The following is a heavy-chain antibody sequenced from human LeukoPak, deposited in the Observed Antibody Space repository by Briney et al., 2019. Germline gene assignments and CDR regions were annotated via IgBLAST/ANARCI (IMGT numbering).Heavy chain of an antibody. V-gene: IGHV3-20*04. CDR2: INWNGGNT. J-gene: IGHJ4*02. CDR1: GFTFDDYG. CDR3: ARVASNYHFDC. Sequence: GGSLRLSCAASGFTFDDYGMSWVRQAPGKGLEWVSGINWNGGNTVYADSVKGRFTISRDNAKNSLYVQMNSLRAEDTALYYCARVASNYHFDCWGQGTLVTVSS. D-gene: IGHD4-11*01.